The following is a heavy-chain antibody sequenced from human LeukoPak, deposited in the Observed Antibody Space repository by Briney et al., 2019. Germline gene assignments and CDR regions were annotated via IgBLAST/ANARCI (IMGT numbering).Heavy chain of an antibody. CDR2: ISAYNGNT. V-gene: IGHV1-18*01. J-gene: IGHJ6*02. CDR3: ARGLTVMVRRYYSMDV. D-gene: IGHD3-10*01. Sequence: WASVKVSCKASGYTFTSYGISWVRQAPGQGLEWMGWISAYNGNTNYAQKLQGRVTITRDTSASTAYMELSSLRSEDTAVYYCARGLTVMVRRYYSMDVWGQGTTVTVSS. CDR1: GYTFTSYG.